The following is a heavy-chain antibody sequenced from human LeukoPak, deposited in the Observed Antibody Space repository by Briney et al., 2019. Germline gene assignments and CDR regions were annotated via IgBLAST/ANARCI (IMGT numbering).Heavy chain of an antibody. CDR3: ARETYYYGSGLHMDV. CDR1: GGSFSGYY. CDR2: INHSGST. D-gene: IGHD3-10*01. V-gene: IGHV4-34*01. J-gene: IGHJ6*03. Sequence: PSETLSLTCAVYGGSFSGYYWGWIRQPPGKGLEWIGEINHSGSTNYNPSLKSRVTISVDTSKNQFSLKLSSVTAADTAVYYCARETYYYGSGLHMDVWGKGTTVTVSS.